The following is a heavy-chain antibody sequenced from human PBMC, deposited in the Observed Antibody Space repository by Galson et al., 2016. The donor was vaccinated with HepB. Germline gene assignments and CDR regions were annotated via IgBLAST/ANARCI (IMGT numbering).Heavy chain of an antibody. CDR3: ARFSVWFGEDFVDS. V-gene: IGHV3-21*01. Sequence: SLRLSCAASQFTFSIYRMNWVRQAPGKGLEWVSSISSSSSSVHYADSVKGRFTISRDDAKNSLYLQMNSLRAEDTAVYYCARFSVWFGEDFVDSWGQGTLVTVSS. D-gene: IGHD3-10*01. CDR1: QFTFSIYR. CDR2: ISSSSSSV. J-gene: IGHJ4*02.